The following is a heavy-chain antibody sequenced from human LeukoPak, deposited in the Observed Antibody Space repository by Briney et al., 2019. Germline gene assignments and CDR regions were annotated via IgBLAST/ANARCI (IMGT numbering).Heavy chain of an antibody. J-gene: IGHJ4*02. D-gene: IGHD3-10*01. Sequence: GGSLRLSCAASGFTFSSYSMNWVRQAPGKGLEWVSSISSSSSYIYYADSVKGRFTISRDNDKNSLYLQMNSLRAEDTAVYYCARVSYGSGSYHFDYWGQGTLVTVSS. CDR1: GFTFSSYS. CDR2: ISSSSSYI. V-gene: IGHV3-21*01. CDR3: ARVSYGSGSYHFDY.